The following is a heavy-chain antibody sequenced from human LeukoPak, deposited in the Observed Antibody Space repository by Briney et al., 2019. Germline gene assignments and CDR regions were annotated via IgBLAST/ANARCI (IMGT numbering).Heavy chain of an antibody. CDR2: INSDGSST. D-gene: IGHD5-18*01. CDR1: RFTFSSYW. V-gene: IGHV3-74*01. CDR3: VKARGIQLWLPGDY. J-gene: IGHJ4*02. Sequence: GGSLRLSCAASRFTFSSYWMHWVRHAPGKGLVWVSRINSDGSSTSYADSVKGRFTISRDNAKNTLYLQMNSLRAEDTAVYYCVKARGIQLWLPGDYWGQGTLVTVSS.